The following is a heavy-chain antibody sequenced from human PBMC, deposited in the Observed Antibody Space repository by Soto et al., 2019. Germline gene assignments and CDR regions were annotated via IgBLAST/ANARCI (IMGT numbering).Heavy chain of an antibody. J-gene: IGHJ4*02. CDR1: GVSISIGGYY. CDR3: AREVHTTYYFDY. V-gene: IGHV4-31*03. CDR2: IYFSGST. Sequence: TLSLTCTVSGVSISIGGYYWNWIRQHPGKGLEWIGYIYFSGSTYYNPSLKSRVSISVDTSKNQFSLKLTSVTAADTAVYYCAREVHTTYYFDYWGQGTMVTVSS.